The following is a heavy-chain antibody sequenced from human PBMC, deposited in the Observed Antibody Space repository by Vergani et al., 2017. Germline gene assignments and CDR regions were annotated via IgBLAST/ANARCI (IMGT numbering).Heavy chain of an antibody. CDR3: ARVSWGSSWPFFDY. CDR1: GFSLSTSGVG. Sequence: QITLKESGPTLVKPTQTLTLTCTFSGFSLSTSGVGVGWIRQPPGKALEWLALIYWDDDKRYSTSLKSRLTISKDTSKSQVVLTMTNMDPVDTATYYCARVSWGSSWPFFDYWGQGTLVTVSS. J-gene: IGHJ4*02. V-gene: IGHV2-5*02. D-gene: IGHD6-13*01. CDR2: IYWDDDK.